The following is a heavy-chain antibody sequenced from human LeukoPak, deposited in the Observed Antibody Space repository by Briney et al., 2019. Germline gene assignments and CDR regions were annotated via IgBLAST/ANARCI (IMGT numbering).Heavy chain of an antibody. CDR2: IYSGGST. CDR3: ARGLQWELTL. J-gene: IGHJ4*02. D-gene: IGHD1-26*01. V-gene: IGHV3-66*01. Sequence: NYMNWVRQAPGKGLEWVSVIYSGGSTYYADSVKGRFTISKDISKNTVYLQMNRLGAEDTAVYFCARGLQWELTLWGQGTLVTVSS. CDR1: NY.